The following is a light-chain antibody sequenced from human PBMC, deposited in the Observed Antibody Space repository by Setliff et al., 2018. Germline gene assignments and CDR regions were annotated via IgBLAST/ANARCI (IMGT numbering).Light chain of an antibody. CDR1: SSDIGGYSY. CDR3: CSYTAKNTLI. Sequence: ALAQPDSVSGSPGQSITILCTGSSSDIGGYSYVSWYQQHPGKVPKLIIFDVNNRPSGVSTRFSGSKAGSGATLTISGLQSEDEADYFCCSYTAKNTLIFGGGTKVTVL. CDR2: DVN. V-gene: IGLV2-14*03. J-gene: IGLJ2*01.